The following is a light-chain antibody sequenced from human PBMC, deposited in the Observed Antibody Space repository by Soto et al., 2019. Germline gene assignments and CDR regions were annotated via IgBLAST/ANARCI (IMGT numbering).Light chain of an antibody. V-gene: IGKV1-5*03. CDR1: QSISSW. CDR2: KAP. J-gene: IGKJ1*01. Sequence: DIQMTQSPSTLSASVGARVTITCRASQSISSWLAWYHQKPGKAPKLLIYKAPSLESGVPSSFSGSGSGTEVTLTISSLQPDEFATYYCQQYNSYPWTFGQGTKVEIK. CDR3: QQYNSYPWT.